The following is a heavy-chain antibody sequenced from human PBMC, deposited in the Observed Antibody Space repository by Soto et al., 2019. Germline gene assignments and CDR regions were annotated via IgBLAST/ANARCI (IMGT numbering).Heavy chain of an antibody. D-gene: IGHD1-26*01. V-gene: IGHV1-69*13. Sequence: SGEVSCKXSGGTFSSYAISGVRQAPGQGLEWMGGIIPIFGTANYAQKFQGRVTITADESTSTAYMELSSLRSEDTAVYYCARGGISQRFDPWGQGTLVTVSS. CDR3: ARGGISQRFDP. CDR1: GGTFSSYA. J-gene: IGHJ5*02. CDR2: IIPIFGTA.